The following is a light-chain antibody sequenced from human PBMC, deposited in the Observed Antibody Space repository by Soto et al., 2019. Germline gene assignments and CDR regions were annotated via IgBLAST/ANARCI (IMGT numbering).Light chain of an antibody. CDR3: QQSYTSRIT. CDR2: AAS. CDR1: QSIRTY. J-gene: IGKJ5*01. V-gene: IGKV1-39*01. Sequence: DIQMTQSPSSLSASVGDRVTITCRASQSIRTYLNWYQQKSGTAPKLLIYAASSLQSGVPSRFSGSGSGTDFTLTVSSLQPEDFATYYCQQSYTSRITFGLGTRLEIK.